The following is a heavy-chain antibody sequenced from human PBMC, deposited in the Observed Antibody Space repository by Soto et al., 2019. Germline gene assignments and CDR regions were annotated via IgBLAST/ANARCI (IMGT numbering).Heavy chain of an antibody. CDR1: GYTLTELS. J-gene: IGHJ4*02. V-gene: IGHV1-24*01. D-gene: IGHD2-2*01. CDR3: ATDGGGCSSTSCYELDY. CDR2: FDPEDGET. Sequence: ASVKVSCKVSGYTLTELSMHWVRQAPGKGLEWMGGFDPEDGETIYAQKFQGRVTMTEDTSTDTAYMELSSLRSEDTAVYYCATDGGGCSSTSCYELDYWGQGTLVTVSS.